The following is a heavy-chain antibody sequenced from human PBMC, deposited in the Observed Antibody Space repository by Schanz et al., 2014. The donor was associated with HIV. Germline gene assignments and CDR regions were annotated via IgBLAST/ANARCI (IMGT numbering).Heavy chain of an antibody. J-gene: IGHJ6*02. V-gene: IGHV3-30*18. CDR1: GFTFSSYG. CDR2: ISNDGSDK. D-gene: IGHD3-3*01. Sequence: QVQLVESGGGVVQPGRSLRLSCAASGFTFSSYGMHWVRQAPGKGLEWVAVISNDGSDKYHADSVKGRFTISRDNSKNTLYLQMNSLRAEDTAVYYCAKDQGYDFWSGYYNYYGMDVWGQGTTVTVS. CDR3: AKDQGYDFWSGYYNYYGMDV.